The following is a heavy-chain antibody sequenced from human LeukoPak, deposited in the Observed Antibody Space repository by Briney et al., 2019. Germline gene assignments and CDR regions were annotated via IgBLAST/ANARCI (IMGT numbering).Heavy chain of an antibody. CDR2: ISGSGGST. V-gene: IGHV3-23*01. CDR1: GFTFSSYA. D-gene: IGHD3-22*01. CDR3: ASRGYYDSSGKYVDAFDV. J-gene: IGHJ3*01. Sequence: GGSLRLSCAASGFTFSSYAMSWVRQAPGKGLEWVSAISGSGGSTYYADSVKGRFTISRDNSKNTLYLQMNSLRAEDTAVYYCASRGYYDSSGKYVDAFDVWGQGTMVTVSS.